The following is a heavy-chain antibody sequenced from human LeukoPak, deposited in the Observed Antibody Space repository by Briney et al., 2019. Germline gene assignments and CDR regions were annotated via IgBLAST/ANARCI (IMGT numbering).Heavy chain of an antibody. CDR3: AKDSPLGYSSSWYV. CDR2: ISYDENKK. CDR1: GFTFSSYV. Sequence: GGSLRLSCVASGFTFSSYVMHWVRRAPGKGLEWVALISYDENKKYYTESVKGRFTISRDNSKRTLYLHMNSLSAEDSAVYYCAKDSPLGYSSSWYVWGQGTLVTVSS. D-gene: IGHD6-13*01. J-gene: IGHJ4*02. V-gene: IGHV3-30*18.